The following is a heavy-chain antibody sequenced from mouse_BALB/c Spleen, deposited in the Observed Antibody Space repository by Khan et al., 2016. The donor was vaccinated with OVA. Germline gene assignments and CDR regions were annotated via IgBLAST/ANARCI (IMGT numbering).Heavy chain of an antibody. V-gene: IGHV5-4*02. D-gene: IGHD1-1*02. CDR1: GFTFSDYY. CDR3: ARAGYGGFAY. Sequence: DVELVESGGGLVKPGGSLKLSCAASGFTFSDYYMYWVRQTPENRLEWVATISDGGSYTYYPDSVKGRFTISRDNAKNNLYLQMSSLKSEDTAMYYCARAGYGGFAYWGQGTLVSVSA. J-gene: IGHJ3*01. CDR2: ISDGGSYT.